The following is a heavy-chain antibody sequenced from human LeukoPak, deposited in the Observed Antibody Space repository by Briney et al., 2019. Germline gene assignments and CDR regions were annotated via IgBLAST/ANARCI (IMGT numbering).Heavy chain of an antibody. Sequence: GGSLRLSCAASGFTFSSYAMSWVRQAPGKGLGWVLAISGSGGSTYYADSVKGRFTISRDNSKNTLYLQMNSLRAEDTAVYYCAKSPASSYDYVWGSYRVDYWGQGTLVTVSS. J-gene: IGHJ4*02. CDR1: GFTFSSYA. CDR3: AKSPASSYDYVWGSYRVDY. D-gene: IGHD3-16*02. CDR2: ISGSGGST. V-gene: IGHV3-23*01.